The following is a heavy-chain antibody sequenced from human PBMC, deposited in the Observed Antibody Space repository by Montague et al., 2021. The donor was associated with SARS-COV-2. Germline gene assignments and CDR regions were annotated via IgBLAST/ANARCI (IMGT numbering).Heavy chain of an antibody. D-gene: IGHD2-21*02. CDR2: IQNSGTT. CDR3: AGVRPDCWRVAAGLAVDSSGNQFGLMLRSVTAADTAVHYCAGLGADGTVVASDVRFDP. V-gene: IGHV4-39*07. CDR1: GASINSSDHY. Sequence: SETLSLTCTVSGASINSSDHYWAWIRQPAGKGLELIGRIQNSGTTYYNPSLRRRVTLSVDTSKNQFSLKLRSVTAADTAVHYCAGVRPDCWRVAAGLAVDSSGNQFGLMLRSVTAADTAVHYCAGLGADGTVVASDVRFDPWGQGTLVTVSS. J-gene: IGHJ5*02.